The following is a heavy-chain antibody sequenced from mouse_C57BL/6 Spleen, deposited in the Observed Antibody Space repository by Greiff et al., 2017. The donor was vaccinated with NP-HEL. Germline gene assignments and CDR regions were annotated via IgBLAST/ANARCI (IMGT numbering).Heavy chain of an antibody. CDR3: ARQGTYYFDY. D-gene: IGHD3-3*01. V-gene: IGHV5-6*01. CDR2: ISSGGSYT. J-gene: IGHJ2*01. CDR1: GFTFSSYG. Sequence: EVQRVESGGDLVKPGGSLKLSCAASGFTFSSYGMSWVRQTPDKRLEWVATISSGGSYTYYPDSVKGRFTISRDNAKNTLYLRMSSLKSEDTAMYYCARQGTYYFDYWGQGTTLTVSS.